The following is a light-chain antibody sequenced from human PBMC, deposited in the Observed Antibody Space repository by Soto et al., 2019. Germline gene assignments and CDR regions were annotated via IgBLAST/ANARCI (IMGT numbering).Light chain of an antibody. CDR3: QSYDDSLSVHYV. J-gene: IGLJ1*01. CDR2: GNT. CDR1: GSNIGSTYD. V-gene: IGLV1-40*01. Sequence: QSVLTQPPSVSGAPGPRVTISCTGSGSNIGSTYDVQWYQQLPGTAPKLLIHGNTDRPSGVPDRFSGSKSGTSASLAITGLHADDEADYYCQSYDDSLSVHYVFGTGTKLTVL.